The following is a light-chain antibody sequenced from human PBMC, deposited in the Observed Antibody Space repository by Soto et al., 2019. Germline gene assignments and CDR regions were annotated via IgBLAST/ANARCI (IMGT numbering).Light chain of an antibody. CDR2: SAS. CDR3: QSNYTLPWT. V-gene: IGKV1-39*01. J-gene: IGKJ1*01. CDR1: QYIGNY. Sequence: DIQVTQSPPSLSAFVGDRVTITCRASQYIGNYLNWYQHKPGKAPQLLIYSASTLQIGVPSRFSGSVSGTDFTLTITTLQPDDFASYYCQSNYTLPWTFGQGTKVETK.